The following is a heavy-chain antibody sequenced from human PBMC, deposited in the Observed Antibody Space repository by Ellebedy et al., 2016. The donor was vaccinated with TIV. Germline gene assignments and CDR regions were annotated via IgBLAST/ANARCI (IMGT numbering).Heavy chain of an antibody. J-gene: IGHJ4*02. CDR2: IWYEGFNK. Sequence: PGGSLRLSCAASGFSFSTYGMHWVRQAPGQGLEWVAVIWYEGFNKDYADSVTGRFTISRDNSKSTLYLEMKSLRVEDTAVYYCAREQSPYYEILTGSFDYWGQGALVTVSS. D-gene: IGHD3-9*01. V-gene: IGHV3-33*01. CDR3: AREQSPYYEILTGSFDY. CDR1: GFSFSTYG.